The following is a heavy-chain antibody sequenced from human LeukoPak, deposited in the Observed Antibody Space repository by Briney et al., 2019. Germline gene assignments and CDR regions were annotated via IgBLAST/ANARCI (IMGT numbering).Heavy chain of an antibody. V-gene: IGHV4-4*07. Sequence: SETLSLTCTVSGGSISSYYWSWIRQPAGKGLEWIGRIYTSGSTNYNPSLKSRVTISVDTSKNQFSLKLSSVTAADTAVYYCARVDQLRRRFDHWGQGTLVTVSS. CDR2: IYTSGST. CDR3: ARVDQLRRRFDH. D-gene: IGHD2-2*01. J-gene: IGHJ5*02. CDR1: GGSISSYY.